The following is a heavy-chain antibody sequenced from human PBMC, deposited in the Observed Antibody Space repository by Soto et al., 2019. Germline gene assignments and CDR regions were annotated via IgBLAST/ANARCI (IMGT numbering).Heavy chain of an antibody. Sequence: GGSLRLSCAASGFTFSSYSMNWVRQAPGKGLEWVSSISSSSSYIYYADSVKGRFTISRDNAKNSLYLQMNSLRAEDTAVYYCARVDYGVNDNWFDPWGQGTLVTVSS. V-gene: IGHV3-21*01. CDR2: ISSSSSYI. J-gene: IGHJ5*02. CDR1: GFTFSSYS. CDR3: ARVDYGVNDNWFDP. D-gene: IGHD4-17*01.